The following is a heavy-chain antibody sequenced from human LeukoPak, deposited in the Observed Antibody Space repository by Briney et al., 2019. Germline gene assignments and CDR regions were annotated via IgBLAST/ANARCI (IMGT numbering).Heavy chain of an antibody. Sequence: GGSLRLSCAASGFTFDDYAMHWVRQAPGKGLEWVSGISWNSGSLDYVDSVKGRFTISRDNAKNSLYLQMNSLRAEDTAVYYCARDLLLYFGEVTMAFDYWGLGTLVTVSS. J-gene: IGHJ4*02. CDR1: GFTFDDYA. CDR2: ISWNSGSL. D-gene: IGHD3-10*01. V-gene: IGHV3-9*01. CDR3: ARDLLLYFGEVTMAFDY.